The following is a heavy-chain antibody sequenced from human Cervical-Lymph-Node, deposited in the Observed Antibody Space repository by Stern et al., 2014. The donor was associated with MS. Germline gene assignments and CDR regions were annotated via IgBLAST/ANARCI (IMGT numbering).Heavy chain of an antibody. D-gene: IGHD4-23*01. CDR2: ISPDGSNT. CDR1: GFTFSHYG. CDR3: AKDYGGTINF. V-gene: IGHV3-30*18. Sequence: QVQLVESGGGVVQPGGSLRLSCAASGFTFSHYGFHWVRQAPGKGLEWVTTISPDGSNTYYPDSVKGRFIISRDNSKNTLYLQMIRLRAEDTAVYYCAKDYGGTINFWGQGILVTVSS. J-gene: IGHJ4*02.